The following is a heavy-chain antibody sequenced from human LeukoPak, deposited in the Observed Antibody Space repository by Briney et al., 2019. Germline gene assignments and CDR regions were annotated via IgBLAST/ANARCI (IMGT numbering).Heavy chain of an antibody. D-gene: IGHD1-1*01. V-gene: IGHV3-21*01. CDR3: ARVEATTGRNYHYYYMDV. J-gene: IGHJ6*03. CDR2: INTGSTYM. CDR1: GFYFSGYS. Sequence: GGSLRLSCAASGFYFSGYSMNWVRQAPGKGLEWVSSINTGSTYMYYADSVKGRFTVSRDNAKNSLHLQMYSLRAEDTAVYFCARVEATTGRNYHYYYMDVWGKGTTVTVSS.